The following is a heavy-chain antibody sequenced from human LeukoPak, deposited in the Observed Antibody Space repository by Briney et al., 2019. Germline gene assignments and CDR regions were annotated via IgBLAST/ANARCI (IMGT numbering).Heavy chain of an antibody. Sequence: SVKVSCKASGGTFSSYAISWVRQAPGQGLEWMGGIIPIFGTANYAQKFQGRVTITADESTSTAYMELSSLRSEDTAVYYCARGSIAAAGTSDWFDPWGQGTLVTVSS. V-gene: IGHV1-69*13. CDR2: IIPIFGTA. CDR1: GGTFSSYA. J-gene: IGHJ5*02. CDR3: ARGSIAAAGTSDWFDP. D-gene: IGHD6-13*01.